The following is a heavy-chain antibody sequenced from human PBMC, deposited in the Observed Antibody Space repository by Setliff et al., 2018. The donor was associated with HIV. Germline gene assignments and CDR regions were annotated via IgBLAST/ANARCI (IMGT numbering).Heavy chain of an antibody. J-gene: IGHJ4*02. V-gene: IGHV1-69*13. CDR3: ARGGITVIGDY. Sequence: SVPVSCKASGGTFSNFSISGVRPAPGQGLEWMGGIIPFFGTTNYTQKFQGRVTITADQSTSTAYMELSSLRSDDAAVYYCARGGITVIGDYWGQGTLVTVSS. CDR2: IIPFFGTT. CDR1: GGTFSNFS. D-gene: IGHD3-22*01.